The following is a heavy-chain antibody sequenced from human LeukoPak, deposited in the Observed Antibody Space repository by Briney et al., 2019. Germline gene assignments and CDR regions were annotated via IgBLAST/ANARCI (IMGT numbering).Heavy chain of an antibody. CDR1: GFTFSTYA. CDR2: ISGSGGDT. D-gene: IGHD1-26*01. J-gene: IGHJ4*02. CDR3: AKDLGRYRNNYFDY. V-gene: IGHV3-23*01. Sequence: GRSLRLSCAASGFTFSTYAMGWVRQAAGKGLEWVSTISGSGGDTYYADSVKGRFTISRDDSKNTLYLQMNSLRAEDTAVYYCAKDLGRYRNNYFDYWGQGTLVTVSS.